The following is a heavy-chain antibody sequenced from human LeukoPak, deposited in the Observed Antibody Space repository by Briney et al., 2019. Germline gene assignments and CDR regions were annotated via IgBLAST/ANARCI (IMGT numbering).Heavy chain of an antibody. V-gene: IGHV3-23*01. CDR2: LRGDGET. CDR3: AKASWVPSADAVL. J-gene: IGHJ4*02. D-gene: IGHD3-10*01. Sequence: PGGSLRLSCVASGFIFRDYAMSWVRQAPAGGLEWVSSLRGDGETFYTDSVKGRFTLSRDYSRNTVYLQLSNLRVEDTAVYYCAKASWVPSADAVLWGQGTLVTVS. CDR1: GFIFRDYA.